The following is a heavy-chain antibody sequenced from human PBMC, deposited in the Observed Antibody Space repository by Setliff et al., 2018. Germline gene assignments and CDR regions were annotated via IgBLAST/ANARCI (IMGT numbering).Heavy chain of an antibody. D-gene: IGHD3-22*01. CDR1: GYTFTGYY. V-gene: IGHV1-46*01. Sequence: ASVKVSCKASGYTFTGYYMHWVRRAPGQGLEWMGIIDPSGDYTNYAQKFQGRVTITRDTSASTAYMELSSLRSEDTAVYYCARSDYYDSSGYYWPFDYWGQGTLVTVSS. CDR2: IDPSGDYT. CDR3: ARSDYYDSSGYYWPFDY. J-gene: IGHJ4*02.